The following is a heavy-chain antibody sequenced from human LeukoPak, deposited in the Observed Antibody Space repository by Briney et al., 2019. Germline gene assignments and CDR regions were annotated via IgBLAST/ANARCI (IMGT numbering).Heavy chain of an antibody. V-gene: IGHV3-30-3*01. CDR3: ARGARIGY. J-gene: IGHJ4*02. Sequence: GGSLRLSCAASGFTFSSYAMHWVRQAPGKGLEWVAVISYDGSNKYYADSVKGRFTISRDNSKNTLYLQMNSLRAEDTAVYYCARGARIGYWGQGTLVTVSS. CDR2: ISYDGSNK. D-gene: IGHD2-15*01. CDR1: GFTFSSYA.